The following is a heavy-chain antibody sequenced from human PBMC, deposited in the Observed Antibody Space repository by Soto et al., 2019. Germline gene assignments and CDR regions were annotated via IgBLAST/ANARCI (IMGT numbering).Heavy chain of an antibody. CDR2: IYNSGST. CDR1: GTSVSRDGYY. V-gene: IGHV4-31*02. Sequence: QVQLQESGPGLVKPSQTLSLTCTVSGTSVSRDGYYWSWIRQRPGKGLEWIGYIYNSGSTYYNPSLKSRVTISVDTSTNQFTLTMDSATAADTAGYYCTRDRRLDNWGQGTLVTVSS. CDR3: TRDRRLDN. J-gene: IGHJ4*02.